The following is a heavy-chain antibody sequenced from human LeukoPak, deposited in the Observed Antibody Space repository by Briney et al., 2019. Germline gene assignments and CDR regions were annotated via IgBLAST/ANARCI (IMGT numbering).Heavy chain of an antibody. V-gene: IGHV3-23*01. D-gene: IGHD7-27*01. CDR1: GFTFSRYG. CDR3: AVRTGDLPYYFDY. CDR2: ISGSGGRT. Sequence: GGTLRLSCAASGFTFSRYGMSWVRQAPGKGLEWVSAISGSGGRTYYADSVKGRFTISRDNSKNTLHLQMNSLRADDTAVYYCAVRTGDLPYYFDYWGQGTLVTVSS. J-gene: IGHJ4*02.